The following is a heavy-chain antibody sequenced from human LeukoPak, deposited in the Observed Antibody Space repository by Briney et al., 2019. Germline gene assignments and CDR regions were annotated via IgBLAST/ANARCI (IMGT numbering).Heavy chain of an antibody. Sequence: PGRSLRLSCAASGFTFSSYGMHWVRQAPGKGLEWVAVISYDGSNKYYADSVKGRFTISRDNSKNTLYLQMNSLRAEDTAVYYCATGTGSYDYYYYGMDVWGQGTTVTVSS. J-gene: IGHJ6*02. CDR3: ATGTGSYDYYYYGMDV. V-gene: IGHV3-30*03. CDR2: ISYDGSNK. D-gene: IGHD3-10*01. CDR1: GFTFSSYG.